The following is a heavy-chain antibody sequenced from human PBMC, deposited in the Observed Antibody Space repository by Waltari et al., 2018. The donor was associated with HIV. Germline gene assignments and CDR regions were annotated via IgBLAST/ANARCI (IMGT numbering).Heavy chain of an antibody. CDR3: AKAPHHYDSSGPVY. CDR2: IRYDGTNK. V-gene: IGHV3-30*02. Sequence: QVQLVESGGGVVQPGGSLRLSCTASGFTFSNYGMYWVRQAPGKGLQGVAFIRYDGTNKYYADSVKGRFIISRDKSKNTLSLQMHSLRAEETAVYYCAKAPHHYDSSGPVYWGQGTLVTVSS. J-gene: IGHJ4*02. D-gene: IGHD3-22*01. CDR1: GFTFSNYG.